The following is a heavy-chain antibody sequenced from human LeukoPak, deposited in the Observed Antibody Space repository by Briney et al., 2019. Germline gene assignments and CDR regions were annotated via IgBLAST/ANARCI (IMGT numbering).Heavy chain of an antibody. CDR3: ARSAAAGRIVATFGY. Sequence: GGSLRLSCAASGFSLSSYAMHWVRQAPGKGLEWVAIISYDGSKKYYADSVKGRFTISRDNSKNTLYLQMNSLRAEDTAVYYCARSAAAGRIVATFGYWGQGTLVIVSS. D-gene: IGHD5-12*01. CDR1: GFSLSSYA. CDR2: ISYDGSKK. J-gene: IGHJ4*02. V-gene: IGHV3-30*04.